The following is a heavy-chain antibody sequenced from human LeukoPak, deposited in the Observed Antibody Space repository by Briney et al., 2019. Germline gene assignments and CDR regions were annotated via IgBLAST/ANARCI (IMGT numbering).Heavy chain of an antibody. V-gene: IGHV3-23*01. CDR2: ISASGGSK. CDR3: AKEGIDTSYFDS. J-gene: IGHJ4*02. CDR1: GFTFSSYA. Sequence: PGGSLRLSCAASGFTFSSYAMSWVRQAPGKGLEWVSAISASGGSKHYADSVKGRFTISRDISKNTLYVQMNNLRADDTAVYYCAKEGIDTSYFDSWGQGTLVTVSA. D-gene: IGHD2-2*01.